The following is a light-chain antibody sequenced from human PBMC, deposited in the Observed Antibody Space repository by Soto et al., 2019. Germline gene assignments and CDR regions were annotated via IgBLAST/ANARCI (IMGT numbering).Light chain of an antibody. Sequence: DVQMAQSPSAMSASVGDRVTIACRASQDISRFVAWFQHKPGRAPERLIYETSNLQPGVPSRFSGSGSGTEFTLAISGLQPEDFETYYCLPHNTYQYTFGPGTRLEIK. J-gene: IGKJ5*01. V-gene: IGKV1-17*03. CDR2: ETS. CDR3: LPHNTYQYT. CDR1: QDISRF.